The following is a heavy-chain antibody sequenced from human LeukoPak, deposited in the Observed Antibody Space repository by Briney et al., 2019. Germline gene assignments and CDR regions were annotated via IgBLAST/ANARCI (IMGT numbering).Heavy chain of an antibody. CDR1: GYTFTGYY. V-gene: IGHV1-2*02. J-gene: IGHJ5*02. Sequence: ASVKVSCKASGYTFTGYYMHWVRQAPGQGLEWMGWINPNSGGTNYAQKFQGRVTMTRDTSISTAYMELSRLRSDDTAVYYCARDCSGGSCYSADWFDPWGQGTLVTVSS. CDR2: INPNSGGT. CDR3: ARDCSGGSCYSADWFDP. D-gene: IGHD2-15*01.